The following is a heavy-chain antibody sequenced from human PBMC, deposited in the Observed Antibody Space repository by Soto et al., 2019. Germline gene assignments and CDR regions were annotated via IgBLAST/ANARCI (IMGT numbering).Heavy chain of an antibody. J-gene: IGHJ2*01. V-gene: IGHV5-51*01. Sequence: GESLKISCKGSGYSFTSYWIGWVRQMPGKGLEWMGIIYPGDSDTRYSPSFQGQVTISADKSISTAYLQWSSLKASDTAMYYCARQRICRGGSCKRYWYFDLCGRGTLVTVSS. CDR1: GYSFTSYW. CDR2: IYPGDSDT. CDR3: ARQRICRGGSCKRYWYFDL. D-gene: IGHD2-15*01.